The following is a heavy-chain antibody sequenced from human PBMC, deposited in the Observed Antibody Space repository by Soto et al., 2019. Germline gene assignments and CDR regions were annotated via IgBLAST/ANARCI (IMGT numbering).Heavy chain of an antibody. CDR3: TRDMLKQPLLGLQDNWFDP. CDR2: ISAKHGNT. J-gene: IGHJ5*01. D-gene: IGHD3-10*02. Sequence: QVLLVQSGAEIKKPGASVQVSCKASGYSFTSYGINWVRQAPGQGLEWMGWISAKHGNTHYAQKLQGRVTMTTDTHRSTAYMALRSLTSDDTAVYYCTRDMLKQPLLGLQDNWFDPWGQGTLVTVSS. V-gene: IGHV1-18*01. CDR1: GYSFTSYG.